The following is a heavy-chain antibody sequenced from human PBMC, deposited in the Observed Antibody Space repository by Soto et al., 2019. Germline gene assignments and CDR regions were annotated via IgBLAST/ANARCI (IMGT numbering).Heavy chain of an antibody. J-gene: IGHJ5*02. D-gene: IGHD6-6*01. CDR1: GFTFSGSA. Sequence: EVQLVESGGGLVQPGGSLKLSCAASGFTFSGSAIHWVRQASGKGLEWVGRIRSKANTYATAYAASVKGSFTISRDDSKSTAYLQMNSLKTEDTAVYYCTRFSMDSSSGWFDPWDQGTLVTVSS. CDR3: TRFSMDSSSGWFDP. V-gene: IGHV3-73*02. CDR2: IRSKANTYAT.